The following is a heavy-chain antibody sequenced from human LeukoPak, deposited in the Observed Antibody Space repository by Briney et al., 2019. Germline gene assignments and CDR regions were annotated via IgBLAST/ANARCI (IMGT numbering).Heavy chain of an antibody. J-gene: IGHJ4*02. CDR2: IYPGDSDT. D-gene: IGHD2-15*01. V-gene: IGHV5-51*01. CDR3: ARARYCSGGTCYPDY. CDR1: GYSFTTYW. Sequence: GESLKISCKGSGYSFTTYWIGWVRQMPGRGLEWMGIIYPGDSDTRYSPSFQGQVTISADKSISTAYLQWSSLKASDTAMYYCARARYCSGGTCYPDYWGQGTLVTVSS.